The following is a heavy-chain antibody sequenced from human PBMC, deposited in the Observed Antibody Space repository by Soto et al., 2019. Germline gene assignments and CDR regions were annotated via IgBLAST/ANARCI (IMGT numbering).Heavy chain of an antibody. D-gene: IGHD3-10*01. J-gene: IGHJ4*02. CDR1: GDTFSGYP. Sequence: QVQLVQSGAELKKPGSSVKVSCKASGDTFSGYPINWVRQAPGEGLEWMGRISPVFGTTNDAQRFEGRVTFTADESTKTPCMELRGLLSEDTAVYYCARDGGFGELKYCGPGTLVSVSS. CDR2: ISPVFGTT. CDR3: ARDGGFGELKY. V-gene: IGHV1-69*18.